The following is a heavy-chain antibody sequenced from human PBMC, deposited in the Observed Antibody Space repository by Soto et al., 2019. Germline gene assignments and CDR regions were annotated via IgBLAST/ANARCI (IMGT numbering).Heavy chain of an antibody. J-gene: IGHJ4*02. Sequence: ASVKVSCKASGYTFTSYYMNWVRQAPGQGLERLGIINPSGGYTTYAQRILGRVNMTSDTSTSTVQMELGSLTSEDTAVYYCARGGGIVVVTAPYDHCGQGTLVTVSS. CDR3: ARGGGIVVVTAPYDH. V-gene: IGHV1-46*03. D-gene: IGHD2-21*02. CDR2: INPSGGYT. CDR1: GYTFTSYY.